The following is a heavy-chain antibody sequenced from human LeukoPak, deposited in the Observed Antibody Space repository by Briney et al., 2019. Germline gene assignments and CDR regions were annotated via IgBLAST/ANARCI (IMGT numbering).Heavy chain of an antibody. V-gene: IGHV3-30*02. CDR3: ARDFPWFGELFSGAFDI. J-gene: IGHJ3*02. D-gene: IGHD3-10*01. CDR2: IRYDGSNK. Sequence: GGSLRLSCAASGFTFSSYGMHWVRQAPGKGLEWVAFIRYDGSNKYYADSVKGRFTISRDNSKNTLYLQMNSLRAEDTAVYYCARDFPWFGELFSGAFDIWGQGTMVTVSS. CDR1: GFTFSSYG.